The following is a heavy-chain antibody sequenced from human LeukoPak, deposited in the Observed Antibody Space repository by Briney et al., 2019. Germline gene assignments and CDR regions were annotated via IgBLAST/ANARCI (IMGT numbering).Heavy chain of an antibody. J-gene: IGHJ4*02. Sequence: PSETLSLTCAVYGGSFSGYYWSWIRQPPGKGLEWIGEINHSGSTNYNPSLKSRVTISVDMSKNQFSLKLSSVTAADTAVYYCARQPGAGTFDYWGQGTLVTVSS. CDR3: ARQPGAGTFDY. CDR1: GGSFSGYY. D-gene: IGHD6-19*01. CDR2: INHSGST. V-gene: IGHV4-34*01.